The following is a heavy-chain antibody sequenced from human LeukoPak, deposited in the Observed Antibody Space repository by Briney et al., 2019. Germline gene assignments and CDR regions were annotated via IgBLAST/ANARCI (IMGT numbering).Heavy chain of an antibody. CDR3: ARGYSNYYYCYMDV. Sequence: PGGSLRLSCAASGFTFDDYGMSWVRQAPGKGLEWVSGINWNGGSTGYADSVKGRFTISRDNAKNSLYLQMNSLRAEDTALYYCARGYSNYYYCYMDVWGKGTTVTVSS. CDR1: GFTFDDYG. J-gene: IGHJ6*03. V-gene: IGHV3-20*04. CDR2: INWNGGST. D-gene: IGHD4-11*01.